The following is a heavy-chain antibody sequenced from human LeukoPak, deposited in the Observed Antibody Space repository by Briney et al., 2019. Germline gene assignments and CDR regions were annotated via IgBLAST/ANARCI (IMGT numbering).Heavy chain of an antibody. J-gene: IGHJ4*02. CDR3: ARDKGVLAAAGLSLDY. Sequence: GGSLRLSCAASGFTVSSNYMSWVRQAPGKGLEWVSVIYSGGSTYYADSVKGSFTISRDNSKNTLYLQMNSLRAEDTAVYYCARDKGVLAAAGLSLDYWGQGTLVTVSS. V-gene: IGHV3-66*01. CDR1: GFTVSSNY. CDR2: IYSGGST. D-gene: IGHD6-13*01.